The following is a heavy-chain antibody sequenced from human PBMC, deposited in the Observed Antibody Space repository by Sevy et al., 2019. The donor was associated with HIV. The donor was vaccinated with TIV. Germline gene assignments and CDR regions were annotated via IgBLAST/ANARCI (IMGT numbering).Heavy chain of an antibody. D-gene: IGHD1-26*01. J-gene: IGHJ4*02. CDR2: INNDGSVR. V-gene: IGHV3-74*01. Sequence: GGSLRLSCKCSRFSLSAYWMHWVRQIPGKGLDWVSHINNDGSVRQYSDSVKGRFTISRDNVRNTLYLQMESLRAEDAGVYYCARGIGKSGAFWGQGTLVTVSS. CDR1: RFSLSAYW. CDR3: ARGIGKSGAF.